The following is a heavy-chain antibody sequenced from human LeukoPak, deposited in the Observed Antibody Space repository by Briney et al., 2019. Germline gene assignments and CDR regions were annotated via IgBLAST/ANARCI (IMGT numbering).Heavy chain of an antibody. CDR2: ISSSSSTI. J-gene: IGHJ3*02. CDR3: AKLGSDSSSWYHDAFDI. V-gene: IGHV3-48*02. D-gene: IGHD6-13*01. CDR1: GFTFSSYS. Sequence: GGSLRLSCAASGFTFSSYSMNWVRQAPGKGLEWVSYISSSSSTIYYADSVKGRFTISRDNAKNSLYLQMNSLKDEDTAVYYCAKLGSDSSSWYHDAFDIWGQGTMDTVSS.